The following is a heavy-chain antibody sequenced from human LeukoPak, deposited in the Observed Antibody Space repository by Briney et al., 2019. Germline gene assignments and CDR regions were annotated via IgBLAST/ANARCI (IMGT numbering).Heavy chain of an antibody. D-gene: IGHD4-11*01. CDR1: GYTFTSYD. V-gene: IGHV1-8*01. CDR3: ASPTTVVPYYYYYGMDV. J-gene: IGHJ6*02. CDR2: MNPNSGNT. Sequence: GASVKVSCKASGYTFTSYDINWVRQATGQRLEWMGWMNPNSGNTGYAQKFQGRVTMTRNTSISTAYMELSSLRSEDTAVYYCASPTTVVPYYYYYGMDVWGQGTTVTVSS.